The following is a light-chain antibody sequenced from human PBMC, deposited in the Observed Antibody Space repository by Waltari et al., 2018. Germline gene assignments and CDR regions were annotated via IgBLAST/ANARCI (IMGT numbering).Light chain of an antibody. CDR3: HQYDSSPRT. CDR2: GVS. CDR1: DTISSSY. Sequence: EIVLTQSPGTLSLSPGGRATLSCRASDTISSSYLAWYQQKLGQAPRLLIYGVSDRATGIPDRFSGSGSGTDFTLTITRLEPEDFAVYYCHQYDSSPRTFGQGTKVEIK. V-gene: IGKV3-20*01. J-gene: IGKJ1*01.